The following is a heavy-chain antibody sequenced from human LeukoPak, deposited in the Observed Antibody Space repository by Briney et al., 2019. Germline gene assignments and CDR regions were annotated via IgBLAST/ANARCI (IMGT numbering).Heavy chain of an antibody. CDR3: AKDSGDSSGSYWYFDL. CDR1: GFTFSSYA. V-gene: IGHV3-23*01. D-gene: IGHD3-22*01. J-gene: IGHJ2*01. CDR2: ISGSGGST. Sequence: PGGSLRLSCAASGFTFSSYAMSWVRQAPGKGLEGGSAISGSGGSTYYADSVKGRFTISRDNSKNTLYLQMNSLRAEDTAVYYCAKDSGDSSGSYWYFDLWGRGTLVTVSS.